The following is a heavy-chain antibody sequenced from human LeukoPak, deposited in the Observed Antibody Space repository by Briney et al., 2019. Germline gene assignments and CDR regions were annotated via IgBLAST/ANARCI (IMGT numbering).Heavy chain of an antibody. Sequence: PSETLSLTCTVSGGSISSSSYYWGWIRQPPGKGLEWIGSIYHSGSTYYNPSLKSRVTISVDTSKNQFSLKLSSVTAADTPVYYCASADGTVAYYWGQGTLVTVSS. CDR3: ASADGTVAYY. CDR2: IYHSGST. J-gene: IGHJ4*02. V-gene: IGHV4-39*07. D-gene: IGHD4-17*01. CDR1: GGSISSSSYY.